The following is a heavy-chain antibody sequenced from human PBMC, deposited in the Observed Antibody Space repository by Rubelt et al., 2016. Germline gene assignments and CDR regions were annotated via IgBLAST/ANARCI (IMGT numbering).Heavy chain of an antibody. CDR1: GGSFSGYY. D-gene: IGHD4-17*01. CDR3: ARRVNTPTRYFDL. CDR2: FIDGGST. J-gene: IGHJ2*01. Sequence: QVQLQQWGAGLLRSSETLSLTCAVYGGSFSGYYWSWIRQPPGKGLEWIGEFIDGGSTNYNPSLKSRVIISADTSKNQFSLKVNSVTAADTALYYCARRVNTPTRYFDLWGRGTQVTVSS. V-gene: IGHV4-34*12.